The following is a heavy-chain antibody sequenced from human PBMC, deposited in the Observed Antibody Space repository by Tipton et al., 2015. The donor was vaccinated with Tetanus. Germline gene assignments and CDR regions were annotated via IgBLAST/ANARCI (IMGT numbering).Heavy chain of an antibody. J-gene: IGHJ4*02. CDR3: ARETPYYYDSGSHSPQFEY. CDR1: GGSISSSSYY. V-gene: IGHV4-39*07. CDR2: IYYSGST. D-gene: IGHD3-10*01. Sequence: LRLSCTVSGGSISSSSYYWGWIRQPPGKGLEWIGSIYYSGSTYYNPSLKSRVTISVDTSKNQFSLKLSSVTAADTAMYFCARETPYYYDSGSHSPQFEYWGQGTLVTVAS.